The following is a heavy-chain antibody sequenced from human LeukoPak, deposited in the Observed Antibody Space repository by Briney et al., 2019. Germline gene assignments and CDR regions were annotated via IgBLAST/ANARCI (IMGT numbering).Heavy chain of an antibody. Sequence: TLSLTCTVSGGSISSGSYSWSWIRQPAGKGLEWIGRFYSSGRTNYNPSLKSRVSISVDTSKSQFSLKLSSVTAADTAVYYCARTRYYYNSRSYGAPYYFDYWGQGTLVTVSS. V-gene: IGHV4-61*02. J-gene: IGHJ4*02. D-gene: IGHD3-10*01. CDR2: FYSSGRT. CDR1: GGSISSGSYS. CDR3: ARTRYYYNSRSYGAPYYFDY.